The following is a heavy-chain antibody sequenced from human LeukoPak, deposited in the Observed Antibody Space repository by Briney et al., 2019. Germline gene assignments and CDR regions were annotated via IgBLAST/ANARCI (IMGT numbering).Heavy chain of an antibody. D-gene: IGHD3-16*01. CDR2: IKEDGSEN. J-gene: IGHJ4*02. Sequence: GGSLRLSCVASGFTFSDYWRSWVRQAPGKGLEWVANIKEDGSENYYVDSVRGRFTISRDNAKNSLYLQMNSLRAEDTAMYYCARAYAGGIFDSWGQGTLVTVSS. V-gene: IGHV3-7*04. CDR1: GFTFSDYW. CDR3: ARAYAGGIFDS.